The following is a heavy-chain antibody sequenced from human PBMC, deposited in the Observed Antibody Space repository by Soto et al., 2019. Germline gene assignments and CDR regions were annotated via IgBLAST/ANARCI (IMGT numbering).Heavy chain of an antibody. CDR1: GASIRSGGYY. J-gene: IGHJ4*02. CDR3: ARIEMASIK. Sequence: SETLSLTCSVAGASIRSGGYYWSWLRQSPGKGLEWIGHIYYTGSTFYSPSLKSRLTISLDTSKNQFSLDLRSVTAADTAMYYCARIEMASIKWGRGTLVTVSS. CDR2: IYYTGST. V-gene: IGHV4-31*03.